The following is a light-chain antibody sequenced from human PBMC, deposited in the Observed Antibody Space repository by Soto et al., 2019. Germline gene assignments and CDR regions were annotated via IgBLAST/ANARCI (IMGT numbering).Light chain of an antibody. V-gene: IGLV2-14*03. CDR2: DVS. Sequence: QSALTQPASVSGSPGQSITISCTGTSSDVGGYNYVSWHQQHPGKVPKLMIYDVSHRPSGVSNRFSGSKSGNTASLTISGLQAEDDADYYCSSYTSSITVVFGGGTKLTVL. CDR3: SSYTSSITVV. CDR1: SSDVGGYNY. J-gene: IGLJ2*01.